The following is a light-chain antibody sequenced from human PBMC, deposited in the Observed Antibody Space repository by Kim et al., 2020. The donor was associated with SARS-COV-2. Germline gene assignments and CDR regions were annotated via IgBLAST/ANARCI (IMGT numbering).Light chain of an antibody. CDR2: AAS. CDR3: QQDEGSSKT. CDR1: QSLSSNS. V-gene: IGKV3-20*01. Sequence: ASGESATLACRASQSLSSNSLAWYQQKPGQAPRLLIYAASSRATGIPDRFSGSGSGTDFTLTISRLEPEDFAMYYCQQDEGSSKTFGHGTKVDIK. J-gene: IGKJ1*01.